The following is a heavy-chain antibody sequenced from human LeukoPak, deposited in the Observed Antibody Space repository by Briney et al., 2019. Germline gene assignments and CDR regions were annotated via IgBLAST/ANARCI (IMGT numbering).Heavy chain of an antibody. Sequence: GGSLTLSCAASGFTFSGYYLSWIRQPPGKGLEWVSYISSSGSTIYYADSVRGRFTISRDNAKNSLYLQMNSLRAEDTAVYYCARGIARRGYYDFWSGYYYYYMDVWGKGTTVTVSS. CDR3: ARGIARRGYYDFWSGYYYYYMDV. J-gene: IGHJ6*03. V-gene: IGHV3-11*01. CDR1: GFTFSGYY. D-gene: IGHD3-3*01. CDR2: ISSSGSTI.